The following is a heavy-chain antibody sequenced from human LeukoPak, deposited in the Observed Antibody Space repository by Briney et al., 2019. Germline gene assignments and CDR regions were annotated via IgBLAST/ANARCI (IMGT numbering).Heavy chain of an antibody. CDR1: GFTFSNYW. D-gene: IGHD3-9*01. V-gene: IGHV3-74*01. CDR3: VRDWDHFDFDS. CDR2: IKGDGSHT. J-gene: IGHJ5*01. Sequence: GGSLRLSCAASGFTFSNYWMLWVSQAPGKGLVWVSRIKGDGSHTIYADSVKGRFTISRDNAKNTLYLQMKSLRAEDTAVYYCVRDWDHFDFDSWGLGTLVTVSS.